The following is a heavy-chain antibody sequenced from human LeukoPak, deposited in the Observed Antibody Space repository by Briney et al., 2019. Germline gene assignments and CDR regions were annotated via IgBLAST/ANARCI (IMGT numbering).Heavy chain of an antibody. CDR3: ARVRGIVVVDY. CDR1: GGSISSGGYY. Sequence: SETLSLTCTVSGGSISSGGYYWSWIRQHPGKGLEWIGYIYYSGSTYYNPSLKSRVTISVDTSKNQFSLKLSSVTAADTAVYYCARVRGIVVVDYWGQGTLVTVSS. V-gene: IGHV4-31*03. D-gene: IGHD2-2*01. J-gene: IGHJ4*02. CDR2: IYYSGST.